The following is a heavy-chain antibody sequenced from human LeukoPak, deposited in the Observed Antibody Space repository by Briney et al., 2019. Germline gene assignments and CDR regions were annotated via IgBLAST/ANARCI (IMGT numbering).Heavy chain of an antibody. V-gene: IGHV3-48*04. CDR2: ISSSSSTI. J-gene: IGHJ6*02. CDR1: GFTFSSHS. D-gene: IGHD5-18*01. Sequence: PGGSLRLSCAASGFTFSSHSMNWVRQAPGKGLEWVSYISSSSSTIYYADSVKGRFTISGDNAKNSLYLQMNSLRAEDTAVYYCARDPDTAMAAYYYYGMDVWGQGTTVTVSS. CDR3: ARDPDTAMAAYYYYGMDV.